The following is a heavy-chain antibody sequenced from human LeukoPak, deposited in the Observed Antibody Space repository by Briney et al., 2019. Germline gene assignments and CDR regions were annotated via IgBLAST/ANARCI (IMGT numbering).Heavy chain of an antibody. CDR3: ARIRFLEREDAFDI. J-gene: IGHJ3*02. V-gene: IGHV3-53*01. D-gene: IGHD3-3*01. Sequence: PGGSLRLSCAASGFTVSSNYMSWVRQAPGKGLEWVSVIYSGGTTYYADSVKGRFTISRDNAKNSLYLQMNSLRAEDTAVYYCARIRFLEREDAFDIWGQGTMVTVSS. CDR1: GFTVSSNY. CDR2: IYSGGTT.